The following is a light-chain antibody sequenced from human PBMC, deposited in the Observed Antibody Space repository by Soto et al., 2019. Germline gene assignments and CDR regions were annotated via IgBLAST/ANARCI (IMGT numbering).Light chain of an antibody. CDR3: QQYHWAPDT. CDR1: QSVSSSY. Sequence: EIVLTQSPGTLSLSPGARAPLSCRASQSVSSSYLAWYQQNPGQAPRLLIYGASSRATGIPDRFSGSGSGTDFTLTISRLEPEDFAMYYCQQYHWAPDTFGQGTRLEI. CDR2: GAS. J-gene: IGKJ5*01. V-gene: IGKV3-20*01.